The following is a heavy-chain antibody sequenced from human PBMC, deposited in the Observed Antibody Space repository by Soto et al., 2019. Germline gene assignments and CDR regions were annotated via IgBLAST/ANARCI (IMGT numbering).Heavy chain of an antibody. CDR2: ISGDGGSI. CDR1: GFMFGTYA. V-gene: IGHV3-64*01. Sequence: EVHVVESGGGLVQPGGSLRLSCAASGFMFGTYAFHWVLQAPGKGLEYVSGISGDGGSIHYANSVKGRFTISRDTSKNTVSFQMGSLRIEDMAVYYCAYEPYFGVNYYMDVWGKGTTVTVSS. J-gene: IGHJ6*03. CDR3: AYEPYFGVNYYMDV. D-gene: IGHD3-3*01.